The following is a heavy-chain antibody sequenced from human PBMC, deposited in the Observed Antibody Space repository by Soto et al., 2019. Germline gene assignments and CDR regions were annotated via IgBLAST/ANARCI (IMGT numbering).Heavy chain of an antibody. CDR2: INHSGST. CDR1: GASFTGYY. V-gene: IGHV4-34*01. Sequence: PSESLSRTWSVCGASFTGYYWRWIRKPPAQARERIGDINHSGSTNYHPSLKSRVTLSVEPSKNQFSLKLSSVTAADTAVYYCARGRGTVTKYYFDYWGKGTLVT. CDR3: ARGRGTVTKYYFDY. D-gene: IGHD4-4*01. J-gene: IGHJ4*02.